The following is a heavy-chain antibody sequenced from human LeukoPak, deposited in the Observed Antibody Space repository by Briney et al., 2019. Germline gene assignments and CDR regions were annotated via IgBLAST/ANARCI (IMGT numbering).Heavy chain of an antibody. D-gene: IGHD5-18*01. CDR1: GFTFEDYA. V-gene: IGHV3-9*01. CDR2: ISWNSGSI. CDR3: AKGNSYGQIYYFDY. Sequence: GGSLRLSCVASGFTFEDYAMHWVRQAPGKGLEWVSGISWNSGSIGYADSVKGRFTISRDNAKNSLYLQMNSLRAEDTALYYCAKGNSYGQIYYFDYWGQGTLVTVSS. J-gene: IGHJ4*02.